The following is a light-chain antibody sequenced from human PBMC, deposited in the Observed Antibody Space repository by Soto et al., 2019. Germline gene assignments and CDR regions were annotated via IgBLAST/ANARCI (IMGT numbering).Light chain of an antibody. CDR2: GAS. CDR3: QYYGSSSRT. CDR1: QSIGSSY. J-gene: IGKJ1*01. Sequence: EIVLTQSPGTLSLSPGERATLSCRASQSIGSSYLAWNQQKPGQAPRLFIYGASSRAAGIPDRFSGSGSGTDFTLAITRLEPEDFAVYFCQYYGSSSRTFGQGTKVDIK. V-gene: IGKV3-20*01.